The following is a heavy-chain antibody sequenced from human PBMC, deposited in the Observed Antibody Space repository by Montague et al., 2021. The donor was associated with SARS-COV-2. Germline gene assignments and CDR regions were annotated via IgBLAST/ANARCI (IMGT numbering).Heavy chain of an antibody. CDR3: ARGCYDYGSGSYRRWFDP. V-gene: IGHV4-38-2*02. CDR1: GYSISSGYY. CDR2: IYHSGST. D-gene: IGHD3-10*01. J-gene: IGHJ5*02. Sequence: SETLSLTCTVSGYSISSGYYWGWIRQPPGKGLEWIGSIYHSGSTYYNPSLKSRVTISVDTSKNQFSLKLSSVTAADTAVYYCARGCYDYGSGSYRRWFDPWGQGTLVTVSS.